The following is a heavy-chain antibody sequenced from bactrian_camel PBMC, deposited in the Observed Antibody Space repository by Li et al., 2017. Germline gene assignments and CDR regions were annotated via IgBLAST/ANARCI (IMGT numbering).Heavy chain of an antibody. Sequence: HVQLVESGGGSVQAGGSLRLSCVASGETYGRACVGWFRLAPGKEREGVASLYTLRNIAQYADSVKGRFALSRDNAKNTVYLHLMSLKTEDTAMYYCEKGSLRGPGTQVTVS. CDR3: EKGSL. D-gene: IGHD5*01. CDR2: LYTLRNIA. J-gene: IGHJ4*01. CDR1: GETYGRAC. V-gene: IGHV3S1*01.